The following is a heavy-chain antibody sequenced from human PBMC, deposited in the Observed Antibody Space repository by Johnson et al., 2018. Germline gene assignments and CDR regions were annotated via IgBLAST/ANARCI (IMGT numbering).Heavy chain of an antibody. D-gene: IGHD1-26*01. CDR2: IGISSSYI. CDR3: AKTGVGRQYYFDY. Sequence: VQLVESGGGLVKPGGSLRLSCAASGFSFRSYGMTWVSQAPGKGLEWVSSIGISSSYIYYADSVKGRFTISRDNAKNSLYLQMNSLRAEDTAVYYCAKTGVGRQYYFDYWGQGTLVTVSS. CDR1: GFSFRSYG. V-gene: IGHV3-21*01. J-gene: IGHJ4*02.